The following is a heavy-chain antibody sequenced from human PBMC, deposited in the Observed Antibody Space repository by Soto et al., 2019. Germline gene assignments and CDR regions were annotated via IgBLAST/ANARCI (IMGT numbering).Heavy chain of an antibody. CDR3: ARVAPLGTWLDP. J-gene: IGHJ5*02. CDR1: GGTFSSYA. V-gene: IGHV1-69*12. CDR2: IIPIFGTA. Sequence: QVQLVQSGAEVKKPGSSVKVSCKASGGTFSSYAISWVRQAPGQGLEWMGGIIPIFGTANYEQKFQGRVTITADETTSTAYMELSSLRSEDTAVYYCARVAPLGTWLDPWGQGTLVTVCS.